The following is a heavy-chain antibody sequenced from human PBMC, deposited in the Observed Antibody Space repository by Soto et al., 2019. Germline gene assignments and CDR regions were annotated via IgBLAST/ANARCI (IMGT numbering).Heavy chain of an antibody. V-gene: IGHV3-74*01. D-gene: IGHD2-2*02. Sequence: EVQLVESGGGLVQPGGSLRLSCAASGFTFSGYWMHWVRQAPGKGLVWVSRINSDGSSTSYADSVKGRFTISRDNAKNTLYLQMNSLRTEDTAVYYCTRVCQSSTSCYISYGMDVWGQGTTVTVSS. CDR2: INSDGSST. J-gene: IGHJ6*02. CDR3: TRVCQSSTSCYISYGMDV. CDR1: GFTFSGYW.